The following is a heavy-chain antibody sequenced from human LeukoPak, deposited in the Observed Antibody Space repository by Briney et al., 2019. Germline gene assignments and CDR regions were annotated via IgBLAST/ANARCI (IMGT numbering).Heavy chain of an antibody. Sequence: GGSLRLSSAASGFTLSSYAMHWVRQAPGKGLEWVANVQHIGGETYYVESVKGRFTISRDNAKNSVYLQMNSLGADDTAVYYCATYSILNAREFRYWGQGTLVTVTS. V-gene: IGHV3-7*01. CDR3: ATYSILNAREFRY. CDR2: VQHIGGET. J-gene: IGHJ1*01. CDR1: GFTLSSYA. D-gene: IGHD4-11*01.